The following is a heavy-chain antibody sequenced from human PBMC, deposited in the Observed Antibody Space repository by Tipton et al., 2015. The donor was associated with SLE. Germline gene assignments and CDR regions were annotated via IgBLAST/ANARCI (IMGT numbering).Heavy chain of an antibody. CDR2: ISYDGSNK. V-gene: IGHV3-30*04. J-gene: IGHJ6*02. Sequence: SLRLSCAASGFTFSSYAMHWVRQAPGKGLEWVAVISYDGSNKYYADSVKGRFTISRDNSKNTLYLQMNSLRAKDTAVYYCARDLTSFYGMDVWGQGTTVTVS. CDR3: ARDLTSFYGMDV. CDR1: GFTFSSYA. D-gene: IGHD3-9*01.